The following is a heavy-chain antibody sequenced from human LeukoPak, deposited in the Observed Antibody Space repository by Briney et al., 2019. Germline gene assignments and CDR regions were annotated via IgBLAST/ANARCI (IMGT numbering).Heavy chain of an antibody. V-gene: IGHV3-21*04. CDR1: GFTFSDYS. CDR3: ARDPYNSGSSYFDY. Sequence: GGSLRLSCAASGFTFSDYSMNWVRQAPGMGLEWVSCISSRGSYIYYADSVKGRFTISRDSAKNSLYLQMNSLRADDTAVYYCARDPYNSGSSYFDYWGQGTLVTVSS. J-gene: IGHJ4*02. D-gene: IGHD3-10*01. CDR2: ISSRGSYI.